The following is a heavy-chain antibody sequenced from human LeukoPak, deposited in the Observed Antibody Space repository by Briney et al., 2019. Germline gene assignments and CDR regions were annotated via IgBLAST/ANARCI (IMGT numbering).Heavy chain of an antibody. CDR1: GFTFSDYA. Sequence: PGGSLRLSCATSGFTFSDYAMSWVRQAPGKGLDWVSTISGSGGSTDYADSVKGRFTISRDNSKNTLYLQMNSLRAEDTAVYYCARAGSSGSPDYWGQGTLVTVSS. CDR2: ISGSGGST. CDR3: ARAGSSGSPDY. D-gene: IGHD3-10*01. J-gene: IGHJ4*02. V-gene: IGHV3-23*01.